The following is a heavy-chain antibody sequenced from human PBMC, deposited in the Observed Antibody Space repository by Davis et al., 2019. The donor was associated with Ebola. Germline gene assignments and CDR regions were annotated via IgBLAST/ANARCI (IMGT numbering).Heavy chain of an antibody. CDR3: ARGWLRGSMDV. Sequence: QTPSPSPAISLDTPPSGRCSPFWQSSPRGLESLGRTYYSSKWYNNYAVFVKSRITISPDTSKNQFSLQLNSVTPEDTALYYCARGWLRGSMDVWGEGTTVTVSS. CDR1: LDTPPSGR. J-gene: IGHJ6*04. V-gene: IGHV6-1*01. CDR2: TYYSSKWYN. D-gene: IGHD5-18*01.